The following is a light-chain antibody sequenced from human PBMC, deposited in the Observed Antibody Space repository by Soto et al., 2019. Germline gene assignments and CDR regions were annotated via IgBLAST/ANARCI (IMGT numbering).Light chain of an antibody. J-gene: IGKJ2*01. V-gene: IGKV4-1*01. CDR2: WAS. CDR3: QQYYTTPPT. Sequence: DIVLTQSPDSLAVSLGERATINCKSSQSVLYSSNNKNYLAWYQQKPGQPPKLLIYWASTRESGVPDRFSGSGSGTNFTLTTRSLQAEDVAVYYCQQYYTTPPTFGQGTKLDIK. CDR1: QSVLYSSNNKNY.